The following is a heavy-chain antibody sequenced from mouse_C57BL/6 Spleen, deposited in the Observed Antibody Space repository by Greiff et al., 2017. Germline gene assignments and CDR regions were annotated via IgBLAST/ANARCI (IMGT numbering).Heavy chain of an antibody. CDR1: GFNIKDDY. D-gene: IGHD2-5*01. J-gene: IGHJ3*01. CDR2: IDPENGDT. CDR3: ASNYVGFAY. V-gene: IGHV14-4*01. Sequence: EVQLVESGAELVRPGASVKLSCTASGFNIKDDYMHWVKQRPEQGLEWIGWIDPENGDTEYASKFQGKATITADTSSNTAYLQLSSLTSEDTAVYYCASNYVGFAYWGQGTLVTVSA.